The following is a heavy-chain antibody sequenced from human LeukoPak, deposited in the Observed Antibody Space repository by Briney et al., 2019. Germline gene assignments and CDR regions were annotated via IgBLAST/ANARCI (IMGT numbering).Heavy chain of an antibody. CDR2: IYAGGST. D-gene: IGHD3-22*01. CDR3: ARGKGGYYDSSGLDS. CDR1: GFAVSSSY. J-gene: IGHJ4*02. V-gene: IGHV3-66*01. Sequence: GGSLRLSCAASGFAVSSSYMTWVRQAPGKGLEWVSVIYAGGSTYYADSVKGRFTISRDNSKNTLYLQMSALTDEDTAVYYCARGKGGYYDSSGLDSWGQGTLVTVSS.